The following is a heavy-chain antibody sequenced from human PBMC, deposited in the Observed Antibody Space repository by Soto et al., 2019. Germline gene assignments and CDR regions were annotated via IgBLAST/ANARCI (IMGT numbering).Heavy chain of an antibody. CDR1: GFTFSDYY. J-gene: IGHJ2*01. CDR3: ARARSLTVRNWYFDL. D-gene: IGHD4-17*01. CDR2: ISSSSSYT. V-gene: IGHV3-11*06. Sequence: VGSLRLSCAASGFTFSDYYMSWIRQAPGKGLEWVSYISSSSSYTNYADSVKGRFTISRDNAKNSLYLQMNSLRAEDTAVYYCARARSLTVRNWYFDLWGRGTLVTVSS.